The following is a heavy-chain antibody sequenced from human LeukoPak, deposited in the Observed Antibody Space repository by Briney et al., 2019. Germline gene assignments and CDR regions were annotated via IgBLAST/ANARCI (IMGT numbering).Heavy chain of an antibody. J-gene: IGHJ4*02. D-gene: IGHD3-3*01. V-gene: IGHV3-7*01. CDR3: TRGDPDF. Sequence: GGSLRFSCAASGFTFSDYWMQWVRQAPGKGLEWVANINQDGSAKYYVDSVKGRFTISKDIAKNSLYLQMNSLRVDDTAVYYCTRGDPDFWGQGTLVTVSS. CDR2: INQDGSAK. CDR1: GFTFSDYW.